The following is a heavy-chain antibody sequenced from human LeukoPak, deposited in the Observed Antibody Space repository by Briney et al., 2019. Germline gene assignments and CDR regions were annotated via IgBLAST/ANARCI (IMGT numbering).Heavy chain of an antibody. CDR3: ARGYCSSTSCYIDY. J-gene: IGHJ4*02. V-gene: IGHV4-59*01. CDR2: IYYSGST. CDR1: GGSISRYY. Sequence: SETLSLTCTVSGGSISRYYWSWIRQPPGKGLEWIGYIYYSGSTNYNPSLKSRVTISVDTSKNQFSLKLSSVTAADTAVYYCARGYCSSTSCYIDYWGQGTLVTVSS. D-gene: IGHD2-2*02.